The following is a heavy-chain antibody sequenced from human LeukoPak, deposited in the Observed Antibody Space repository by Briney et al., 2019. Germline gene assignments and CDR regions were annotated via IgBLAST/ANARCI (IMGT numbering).Heavy chain of an antibody. CDR3: ARSYGAFSGPVAY. V-gene: IGHV3-7*01. CDR2: INQDGSEK. J-gene: IGHJ4*02. D-gene: IGHD4-17*01. Sequence: PGGSLRLSCAASGFTFSTYWMTWVRQAPGKGLEGVANINQDGSEKHYVDSVKGRFTISRDNAKNSLYLQMNSLRAEDTAVYYCARSYGAFSGPVAYWGQGTLVTLSS. CDR1: GFTFSTYW.